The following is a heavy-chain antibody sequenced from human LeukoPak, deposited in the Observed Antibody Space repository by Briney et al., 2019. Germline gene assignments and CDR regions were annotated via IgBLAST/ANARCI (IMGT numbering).Heavy chain of an antibody. J-gene: IGHJ4*02. V-gene: IGHV4-59*12. Sequence: SETLSLTCTVSGGSISGYYWSWIRQPPGKGLEWIGYIYYSGSTSYNPSLKSRVTISVDTSKNQFSLKLSSVTAADTAVYYCARVQYSSSVDSWGQGTLVTVSS. D-gene: IGHD6-6*01. CDR2: IYYSGST. CDR3: ARVQYSSSVDS. CDR1: GGSISGYY.